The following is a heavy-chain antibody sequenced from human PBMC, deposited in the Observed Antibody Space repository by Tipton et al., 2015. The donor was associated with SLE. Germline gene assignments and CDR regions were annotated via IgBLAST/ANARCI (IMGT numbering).Heavy chain of an antibody. CDR2: INHGGST. J-gene: IGHJ3*02. Sequence: TLSLTCRVSDGSITSRAYHWAWIRPPPGKGLEWIGEINHGGSTNYNPYLKSRVTISADTSKNQFSLKLSSVTAADTAVYYCARHLDGTYGSHAFDIWGQGTMVTVSS. V-gene: IGHV4-39*01. D-gene: IGHD1-26*01. CDR3: ARHLDGTYGSHAFDI. CDR1: DGSITSRAYH.